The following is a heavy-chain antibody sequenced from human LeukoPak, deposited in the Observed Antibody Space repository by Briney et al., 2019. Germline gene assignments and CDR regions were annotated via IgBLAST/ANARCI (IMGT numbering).Heavy chain of an antibody. CDR1: GFTFSSYS. J-gene: IGHJ5*02. Sequence: PGGSLRLSCAASGFTFSSYSMNWVRQAPGKGLEWVSAISGGGGSTYYADSVKGRFTISRDNSKNTLYLQMNSLRAEDTAVYYCAKGYGSGFLEWLVWFDPWGQGTLVTVSS. CDR2: ISGGGGST. CDR3: AKGYGSGFLEWLVWFDP. V-gene: IGHV3-23*01. D-gene: IGHD3-3*01.